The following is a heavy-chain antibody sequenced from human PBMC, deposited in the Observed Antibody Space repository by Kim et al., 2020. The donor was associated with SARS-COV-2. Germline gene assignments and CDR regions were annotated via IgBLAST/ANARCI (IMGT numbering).Heavy chain of an antibody. V-gene: IGHV3-23*01. Sequence: GGSLRPSCAASGFSFSSCALSWVRQPPGKGLEWVSSISDTGGSTYYADSVKGRFTISRDNAKNTLYLQMNSLRVEDTAVYYCAKVISTSDYWGQGTLVTV. CDR3: AKVISTSDY. CDR2: ISDTGGST. CDR1: GFSFSSCA. J-gene: IGHJ4*02. D-gene: IGHD2-2*01.